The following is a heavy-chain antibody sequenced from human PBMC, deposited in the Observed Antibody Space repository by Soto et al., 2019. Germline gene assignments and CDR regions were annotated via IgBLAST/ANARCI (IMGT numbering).Heavy chain of an antibody. J-gene: IGHJ4*02. CDR1: GGSISSYY. Sequence: QVQLQESGPGLVKPSETLSLTCTVSGGSISSYYWSWIRQPPGKGLEWIGYIYYSGSTNYNPSLKSRVTISVDTSKNQFSLKLSSVTAADTAVYYCASRQGYSYGYGLFDYWGQGTLVTVSS. CDR2: IYYSGST. V-gene: IGHV4-59*08. D-gene: IGHD5-18*01. CDR3: ASRQGYSYGYGLFDY.